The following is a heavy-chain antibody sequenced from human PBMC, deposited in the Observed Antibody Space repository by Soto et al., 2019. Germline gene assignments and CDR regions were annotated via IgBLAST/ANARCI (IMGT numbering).Heavy chain of an antibody. Sequence: EVQLVESGGGLVQPGGSLRLSCRTSGFTFNTHWMSWVRQAPGKGLEWVANINQDETKKYYVDSVEGRFTVSRDNAKTSVCLQMNSLRAEDTAVYYCARGEHSTSSYYYYYGLDVWGQGTTVTVSS. D-gene: IGHD1-26*01. CDR3: ARGEHSTSSYYYYYGLDV. V-gene: IGHV3-7*05. CDR1: GFTFNTHW. CDR2: INQDETKK. J-gene: IGHJ6*02.